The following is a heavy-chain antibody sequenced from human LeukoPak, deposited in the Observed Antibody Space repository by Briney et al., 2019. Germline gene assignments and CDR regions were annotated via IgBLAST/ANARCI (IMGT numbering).Heavy chain of an antibody. CDR2: LRSDGTT. CDR3: ARDGSYRFDY. V-gene: IGHV3-74*01. Sequence: GGSLRLSCAASGFTFSNSWMHWVRQTPGKGLVWVSCLRSDGTTTYAESVKGRFTISRDSAKNTLYLQMNSLRAEDTAVYYCARDGSYRFDYWGQGTLVTVSP. D-gene: IGHD1-26*01. J-gene: IGHJ4*02. CDR1: GFTFSNSW.